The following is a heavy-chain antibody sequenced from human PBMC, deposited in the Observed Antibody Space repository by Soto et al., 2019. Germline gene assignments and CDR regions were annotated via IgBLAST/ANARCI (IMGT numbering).Heavy chain of an antibody. D-gene: IGHD3-10*01. CDR3: ARRYGSGSFDF. V-gene: IGHV4-59*01. J-gene: IGHJ4*02. CDR1: GGSISSYY. Sequence: SETLSLTCTVSGGSISSYYWSWIRQPPGKGLEWIGYIYYSGSTNYNPSLKSRVTISVDTSKNQFSLKLSSVTAADTAVYYCARRYGSGSFDFWGQGTLVTVSS. CDR2: IYYSGST.